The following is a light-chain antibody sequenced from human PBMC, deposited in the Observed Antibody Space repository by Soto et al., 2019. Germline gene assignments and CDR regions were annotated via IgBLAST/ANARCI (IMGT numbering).Light chain of an antibody. CDR3: CSYAGSSTWV. V-gene: IGLV2-23*01. CDR2: EGS. Sequence: QSVMTQPPSVSAAPGQKVTISCSGSSSNIGGNSVSWYQQLPGKAPKLMIYEGSKRPSGVSNRFSGSKSGNTASLTISGLQAEDEADYYCCSYAGSSTWVFGGGTQLTVL. CDR1: SSNIGGNS. J-gene: IGLJ3*02.